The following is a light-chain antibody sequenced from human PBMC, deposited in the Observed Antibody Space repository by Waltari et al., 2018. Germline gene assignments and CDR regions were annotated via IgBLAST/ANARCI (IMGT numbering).Light chain of an antibody. J-gene: IGKJ1*01. CDR3: QQYNSYSRT. CDR1: QRISSR. Sequence: DIQMTQSPSTLSASVGDRVTITCRASQRISSRLAWYQQKPGKAPKLLIYKAASLESGVPSRFSGSGSGTEFTLTISSLQPDDFATYYCQQYNSYSRTCGQGTKVEIK. V-gene: IGKV1-5*03. CDR2: KAA.